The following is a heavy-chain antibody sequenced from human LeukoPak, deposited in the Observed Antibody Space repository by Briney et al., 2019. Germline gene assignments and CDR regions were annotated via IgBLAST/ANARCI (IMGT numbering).Heavy chain of an antibody. CDR2: ISYDGSNK. Sequence: PGGSLRLSCAASGFTFSSYAMHWVRQAPGKGLEWVAVISYDGSNKYYADSVKGRFTISRDNSKNTLYLQMNSLRAEDTAVYYCARDYGDYSGRGLDYWGQGTLVTVSS. CDR1: GFTFSSYA. V-gene: IGHV3-30*04. J-gene: IGHJ4*02. CDR3: ARDYGDYSGRGLDY. D-gene: IGHD4-17*01.